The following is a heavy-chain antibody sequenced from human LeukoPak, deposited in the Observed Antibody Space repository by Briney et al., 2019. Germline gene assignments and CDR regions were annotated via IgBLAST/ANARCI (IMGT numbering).Heavy chain of an antibody. D-gene: IGHD3-3*01. CDR1: GGSFSGYY. CDR3: ARLPRFDYYYYMDV. CDR2: INHSGST. Sequence: SETLSLTCAVYGGSFSGYYWSWIRQPPGKGLEWIGEINHSGSTNYNPSLKSRVTISVDTSKNQFSLKLSSVTAADTAVYSCARLPRFDYYYYMDVWGKGTTVTVSS. J-gene: IGHJ6*03. V-gene: IGHV4-34*01.